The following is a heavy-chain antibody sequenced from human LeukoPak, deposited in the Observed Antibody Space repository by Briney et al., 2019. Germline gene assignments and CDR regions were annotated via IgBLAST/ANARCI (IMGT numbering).Heavy chain of an antibody. CDR2: IWYDESYK. Sequence: SCAVAGITFSNNGTHWVRQAPRTGLVWVAVIWYDESYKYYADSVKGRITISRDNSKNTLYLQMNSLRAEDTAVYYCARDRIAARIVFDIWGQGTMVTVSS. V-gene: IGHV3-33*01. J-gene: IGHJ3*02. CDR1: GITFSNNG. D-gene: IGHD6-6*01. CDR3: ARDRIAARIVFDI.